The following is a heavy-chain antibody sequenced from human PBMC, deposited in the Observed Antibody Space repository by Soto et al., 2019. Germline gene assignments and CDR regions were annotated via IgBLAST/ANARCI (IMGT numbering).Heavy chain of an antibody. V-gene: IGHV1-69*13. Sequence: GASVKVSCKASGGTFSSYAISWVRQAPGQGLEWMGGIIPIFGTANYAQKFRGRVTITADESTSTAYMELSSLRSEDTALYYCARWRMGDSSGYIAFDIWGQGTMVTVSS. CDR1: GGTFSSYA. CDR2: IIPIFGTA. D-gene: IGHD3-22*01. CDR3: ARWRMGDSSGYIAFDI. J-gene: IGHJ3*02.